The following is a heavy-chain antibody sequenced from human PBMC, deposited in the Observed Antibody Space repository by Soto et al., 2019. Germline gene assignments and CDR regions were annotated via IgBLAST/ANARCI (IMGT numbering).Heavy chain of an antibody. V-gene: IGHV4-59*01. CDR1: GGSISSYY. J-gene: IGHJ6*03. Sequence: SETLSLTCTVSGGSISSYYWSWIRQPPGKGLEWIGYIYYSGSTNYNPSLKSRVTISVDTSKNQFSLKLSSVTAADTAVYYCARVPHIVATGQGYYYYYYMDVWGNGTTVTVSS. CDR2: IYYSGST. D-gene: IGHD5-12*01. CDR3: ARVPHIVATGQGYYYYYYMDV.